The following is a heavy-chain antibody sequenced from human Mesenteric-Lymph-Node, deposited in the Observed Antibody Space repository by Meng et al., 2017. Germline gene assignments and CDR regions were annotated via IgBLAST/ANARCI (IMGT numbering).Heavy chain of an antibody. CDR2: INTNTGNP. CDR3: ARTLYDRSGYYYYYYYYGMDV. Sequence: ASVKVSCKASGYTFTSYAMNWVRQAPGQGLEGMGWINTNTGNPTYAQGFTGRFVFSLDTTVSTAFMQISSLKAEDTAVYYCARTLYDRSGYYYYYYYYGMDVWGQGTTVTVSS. CDR1: GYTFTSYA. J-gene: IGHJ6*02. D-gene: IGHD3-22*01. V-gene: IGHV7-4-1*02.